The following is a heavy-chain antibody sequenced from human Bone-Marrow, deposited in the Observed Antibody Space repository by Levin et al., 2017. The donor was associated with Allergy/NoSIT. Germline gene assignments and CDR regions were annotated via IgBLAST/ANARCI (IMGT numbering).Heavy chain of an antibody. CDR1: VLTFSNNA. V-gene: IGHV3-23*01. J-gene: IGHJ4*02. CDR3: AADIRSGSYYPKLGY. CDR2: IRGDDGRA. D-gene: IGHD3-10*01. Sequence: GESLKISCAASVLTFSNNAMSWVRQAPGKGLQWVSSIRGDDGRAYYADSVRGRFSIFRDDARDTLYLQMNNLGADDTAVYYCAADIRSGSYYPKLGYWGQGTLVTVSS.